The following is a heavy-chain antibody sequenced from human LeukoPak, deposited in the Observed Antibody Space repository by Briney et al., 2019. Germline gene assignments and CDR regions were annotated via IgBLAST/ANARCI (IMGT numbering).Heavy chain of an antibody. D-gene: IGHD3-10*01. V-gene: IGHV3-30*02. Sequence: PGGSLRLSCAASGFTFSSYGMHWVRQAPGKGLEWVAFIRYDGSNKYYADSVKGRFTISRDNSKNTLYLQMNSLRAEDTAVYYCAKGVAYGSGSHTFDYWGQGTQVTVSS. CDR2: IRYDGSNK. CDR3: AKGVAYGSGSHTFDY. J-gene: IGHJ4*02. CDR1: GFTFSSYG.